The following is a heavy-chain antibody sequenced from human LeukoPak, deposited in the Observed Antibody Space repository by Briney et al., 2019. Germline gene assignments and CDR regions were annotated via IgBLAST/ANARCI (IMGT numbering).Heavy chain of an antibody. CDR2: ISPYNGNT. CDR3: ARELDIVLVPGGMDV. CDR1: GYTFTSYS. D-gene: IGHD2-8*02. J-gene: IGHJ6*02. Sequence: ASVKVSCKASGYTFTSYSISWVRQAPGQGLERIGWISPYNGNTNYAQKLQGRVTMTTDTSTSTAYMELRSLRSDDTAMYYCARELDIVLVPGGMDVWAKGPRSPSR. V-gene: IGHV1-18*01.